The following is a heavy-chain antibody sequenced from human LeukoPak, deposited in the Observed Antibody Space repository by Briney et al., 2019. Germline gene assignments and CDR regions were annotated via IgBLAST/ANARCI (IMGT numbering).Heavy chain of an antibody. CDR1: GFTFSSYA. D-gene: IGHD3-9*01. CDR3: ARWRDWFDY. CDR2: IWYDGSNK. Sequence: GGSLRLSCAASGFTFSSYAMSWVRQAPGKGLEWVAVIWYDGSNKYYADSVKGRFTISRDNSKNTLYLQMNSLRAEDTAVYYCARWRDWFDYWGQGTLVTVSS. V-gene: IGHV3-33*08. J-gene: IGHJ4*02.